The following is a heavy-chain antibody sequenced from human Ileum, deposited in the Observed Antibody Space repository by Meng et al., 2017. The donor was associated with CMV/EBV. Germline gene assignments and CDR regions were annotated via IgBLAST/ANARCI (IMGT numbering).Heavy chain of an antibody. D-gene: IGHD3-3*01. J-gene: IGHJ4*02. CDR3: ARVPTYYDFWSGYYPGYYFDY. V-gene: IGHV3-74*01. CDR1: SYW. CDR2: INSDGSST. Sequence: SYWMQWVRKATGKGLVWVSRINSDGSSTSYAGSVKGRFTISRDNAKNTLYLQMNSLRAEDTAVYYCARVPTYYDFWSGYYPGYYFDYWGQGTLVTVSS.